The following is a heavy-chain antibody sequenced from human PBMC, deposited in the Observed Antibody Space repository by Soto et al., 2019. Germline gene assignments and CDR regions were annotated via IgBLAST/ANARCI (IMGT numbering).Heavy chain of an antibody. CDR1: EFSFSTYW. Sequence: VQLVESGGGLVQPGGSLRLSCVASEFSFSTYWMHWVRQAPGKGLMWVARIDTTGSTTTYADSVQGRFTISRDNAKNTMDLQMNSVRDEDTAIYFCASVSYAQYYDGMDAWGQGTKVTVS. J-gene: IGHJ6*02. V-gene: IGHV3-74*01. CDR3: ASVSYAQYYDGMDA. CDR2: IDTTGSTT. D-gene: IGHD2-2*01.